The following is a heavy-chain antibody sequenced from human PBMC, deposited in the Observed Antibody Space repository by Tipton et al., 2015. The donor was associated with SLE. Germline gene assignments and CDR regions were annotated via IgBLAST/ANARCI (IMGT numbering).Heavy chain of an antibody. D-gene: IGHD3-10*01. CDR1: GVSISSSGGYY. J-gene: IGHJ2*01. V-gene: IGHV4-31*11. Sequence: LRLYCAVSGVSISSSGGYYWSWIRQHPGKGLEWLRYIYYTGSTYYNPSLLSRISISGDTSKNHFSLKLSSLTAADTAIYYCARLRFGPNWYFDLWGRGTLVTVSS. CDR2: IYYTGST. CDR3: ARLRFGPNWYFDL.